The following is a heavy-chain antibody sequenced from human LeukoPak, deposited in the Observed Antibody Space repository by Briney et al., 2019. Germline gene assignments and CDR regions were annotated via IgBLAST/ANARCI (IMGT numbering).Heavy chain of an antibody. CDR2: IWYDGSNK. V-gene: IGHV3-33*01. CDR3: AREGQTPSIRLYYFDS. D-gene: IGHD4/OR15-4a*01. Sequence: GRSLSLSCATSGFTFSTYAMHWVRQAPGKGLEWVAVIWYDGSNKYYADSVKGRFTISRDNAKNTLYLQMNRLRAEDTAVYYCAREGQTPSIRLYYFDSSGQGNLVTVSS. J-gene: IGHJ4*02. CDR1: GFTFSTYA.